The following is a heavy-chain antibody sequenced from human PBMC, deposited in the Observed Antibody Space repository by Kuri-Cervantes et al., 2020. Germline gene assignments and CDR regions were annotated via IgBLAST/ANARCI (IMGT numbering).Heavy chain of an antibody. V-gene: IGHV1-24*01. J-gene: IGHJ4*02. CDR1: GYTLTELS. D-gene: IGHD5-18*01. CDR3: ARGGYSYGQGSQDFRFDY. Sequence: ASVKVSCKVSGYTLTELSMHWVRQAPGKGLEWMGGFDPEDGETIYAQKFQGRVTMTEDTSTDTAYMELSSLRSEDTAVYYCARGGYSYGQGSQDFRFDYWGQGTLVTVSS. CDR2: FDPEDGET.